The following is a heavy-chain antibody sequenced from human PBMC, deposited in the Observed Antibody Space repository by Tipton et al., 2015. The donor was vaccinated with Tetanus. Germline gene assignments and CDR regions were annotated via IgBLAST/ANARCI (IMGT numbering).Heavy chain of an antibody. D-gene: IGHD6-19*01. Sequence: QSGAEVKKPGASVKVSCKASGYTFTSYYMHWVRQAPGQGLEWMGIINPSGGSTSYAQKFQGRVTMTRDTSTSTVYMELSSLRSEDTAVYYGARVFIAVAGHNWFDPWGQGTLGTVSS. CDR3: ARVFIAVAGHNWFDP. CDR1: GYTFTSYY. J-gene: IGHJ5*02. CDR2: INPSGGST. V-gene: IGHV1-46*01.